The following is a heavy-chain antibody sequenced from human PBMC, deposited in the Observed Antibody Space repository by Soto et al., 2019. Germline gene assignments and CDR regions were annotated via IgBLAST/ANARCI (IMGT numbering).Heavy chain of an antibody. CDR2: ISGSAGST. V-gene: IGHV3-23*01. D-gene: IGHD2-2*01. Sequence: EVQLLDSGGGLVQPGGSLRLSCAASGFTFITYAMSWVRQAPGKGLEWVSIISGSAGSTYYPDSVKGLFTISRDNSKNTLYLQMNSLRADDTAVYYCAKLPAAQSYFDFWGQGTLVTVSS. CDR1: GFTFITYA. CDR3: AKLPAAQSYFDF. J-gene: IGHJ4*02.